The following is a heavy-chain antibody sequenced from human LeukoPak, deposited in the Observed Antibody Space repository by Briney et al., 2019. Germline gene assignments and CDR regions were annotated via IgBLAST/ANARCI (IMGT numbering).Heavy chain of an antibody. V-gene: IGHV4-59*01. Sequence: SETLSLTCTVSGASISSYYWSWIRQPPGKGLEWIGYISYSGSTNYNPSLKSRVTISVDASKNQFSLKLSSVTAADTAVYYCARSGGRDGYNFDYWGQGTLVTVSS. CDR1: GASISSYY. CDR3: ARSGGRDGYNFDY. D-gene: IGHD5-24*01. CDR2: ISYSGST. J-gene: IGHJ4*02.